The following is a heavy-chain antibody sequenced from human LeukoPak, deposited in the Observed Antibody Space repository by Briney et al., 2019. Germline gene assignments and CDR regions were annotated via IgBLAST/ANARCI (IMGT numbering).Heavy chain of an antibody. CDR2: IDRSSTYI. CDR3: ARDWYGQADY. J-gene: IGHJ4*02. D-gene: IGHD1-14*01. CDR1: GFTFSTYS. Sequence: MPGGSLRLSCAASGFTFSTYSMNWVRQAPGKGLEWVSSIDRSSTYIYYADSVKGRLTISRDNARNSLYLQMNSLRAEDTVVYYCARDWYGQADYWGQGALITVSS. V-gene: IGHV3-21*03.